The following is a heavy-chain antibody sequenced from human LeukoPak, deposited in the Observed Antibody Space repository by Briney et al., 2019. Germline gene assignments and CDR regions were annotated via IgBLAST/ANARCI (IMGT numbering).Heavy chain of an antibody. CDR2: INHSGST. CDR3: ARGPGSGSYFAWFDP. CDR1: GGSFSGYY. D-gene: IGHD3-10*01. Sequence: SETLSLTCAVYGGSFSGYYWSWIRQPPGKGLEWVGEINHSGSTNYNPSPKSRVTISVGTSKNQFSLKLSSVTAADTAVYYCARGPGSGSYFAWFDPWGQGTLVTVSS. V-gene: IGHV4-34*01. J-gene: IGHJ5*02.